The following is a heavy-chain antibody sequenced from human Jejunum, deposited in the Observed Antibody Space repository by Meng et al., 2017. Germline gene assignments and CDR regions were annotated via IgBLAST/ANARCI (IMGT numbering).Heavy chain of an antibody. V-gene: IGHV3-21*01. Sequence: GGSLRLSCAASGFTFSSSFTMNWVRQAPGKGLEWISSISTSSSAMFYADALKGRFTVSKDNSNNSVFLLVDSLRAEDTAVYYCTRGSYGSFEYWGQGTLVTVSS. CDR2: ISTSSSAM. CDR3: TRGSYGSFEY. CDR1: GFTFSSSFT. D-gene: IGHD3-10*01. J-gene: IGHJ4*02.